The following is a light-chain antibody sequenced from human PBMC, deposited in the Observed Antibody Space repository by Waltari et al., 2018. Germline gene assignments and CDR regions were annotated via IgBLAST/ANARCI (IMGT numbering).Light chain of an antibody. J-gene: IGKJ5*01. CDR1: QDSRND. V-gene: IGKV1-9*01. CDR3: QQVKHYPIT. Sequence: QLTQSPSSLSASVGDRGTITCRASQDSRNDLVWYLQKPGKAPKLLIYAASTLHSGVPSRFSGSGSGTDFTLTISNLQPEDFATYYCQQVKHYPITFGQGTRLEI. CDR2: AAS.